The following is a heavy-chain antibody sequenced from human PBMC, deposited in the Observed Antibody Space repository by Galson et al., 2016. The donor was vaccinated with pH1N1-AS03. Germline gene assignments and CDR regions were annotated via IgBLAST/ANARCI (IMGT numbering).Heavy chain of an antibody. Sequence: SLRLSCAASGFMFSTYSMNWVRQAPGKGLEWVSSITSTSYKNYADSVKGRFTISRDDAKNSLYLQMNSLRVEDTAVYYCATDWHNWNDRDYYYFYMDDWGTGPTVTGSS. D-gene: IGHD1-1*01. V-gene: IGHV3-21*01. CDR2: ITSTSYK. CDR3: ATDWHNWNDRDYYYFYMDD. CDR1: GFMFSTYS. J-gene: IGHJ6*03.